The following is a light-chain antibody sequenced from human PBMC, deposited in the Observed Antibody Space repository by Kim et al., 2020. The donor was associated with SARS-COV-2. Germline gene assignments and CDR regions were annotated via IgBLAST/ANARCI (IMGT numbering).Light chain of an antibody. J-gene: IGLJ1*01. V-gene: IGLV2-8*01. Sequence: PGQSVTISCSGTSTDFTTYTYVSWYQQPPGKAPKLIIYEITKRPSGVPDRFSGSKSGDTASLTVSGLQAEDEADYYCTSHANDNYVFGTGTKVTVL. CDR3: TSHANDNYV. CDR1: STDFTTYTY. CDR2: EIT.